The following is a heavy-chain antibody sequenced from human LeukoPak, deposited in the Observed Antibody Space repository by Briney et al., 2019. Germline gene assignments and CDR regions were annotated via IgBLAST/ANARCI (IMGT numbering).Heavy chain of an antibody. CDR1: GGSFSGYY. CDR2: INHSGST. Sequence: PSETLSLTCAVYGGSFSGYYWSWIRHPPGKGLEWIGEINHSGSTNYNPSLKSRVTISVDTSKNQFSLKLSSVTAADTAVYYCARGSCSSTSCYTYYYYYGMDVWGQGTTVTVSS. V-gene: IGHV4-34*01. J-gene: IGHJ6*02. D-gene: IGHD2-2*02. CDR3: ARGSCSSTSCYTYYYYYGMDV.